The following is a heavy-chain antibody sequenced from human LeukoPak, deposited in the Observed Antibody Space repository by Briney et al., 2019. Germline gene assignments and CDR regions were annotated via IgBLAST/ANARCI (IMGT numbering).Heavy chain of an antibody. CDR1: GHSITNYY. J-gene: IGHJ4*02. CDR3: ASVGSDGSYFDS. V-gene: IGHV4-4*07. Sequence: KPSETLSLTCTVSGHSITNYYWSWIRQPAGKGLEWTGRIYSSGNTNYNPSLQSRVTMSVDAFKNQFSLKLSSVTAADTAVYYCASVGSDGSYFDSWGQGTLVTVSS. D-gene: IGHD1-26*01. CDR2: IYSSGNT.